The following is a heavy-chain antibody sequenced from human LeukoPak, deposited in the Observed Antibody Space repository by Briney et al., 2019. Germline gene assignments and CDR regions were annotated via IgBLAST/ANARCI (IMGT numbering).Heavy chain of an antibody. CDR2: FYSGGSS. CDR1: GFTVRSIY. D-gene: IGHD5-18*01. V-gene: IGHV3-53*01. CDR3: ARDRGYGYGFFDY. Sequence: GGSLRVSCAASGFTVRSIYITWVRQAPGKGLEWVSSFYSGGSSYYADSVKGRFIISRDSSTDTLYLQMNSLRVEDTAVYFCARDRGYGYGFFDYWGQGTLVTVSS. J-gene: IGHJ4*02.